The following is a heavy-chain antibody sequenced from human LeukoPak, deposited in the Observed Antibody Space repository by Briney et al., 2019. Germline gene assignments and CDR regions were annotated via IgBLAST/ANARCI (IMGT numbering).Heavy chain of an antibody. D-gene: IGHD6-19*01. V-gene: IGHV3-53*01. CDR3: ARGGASGWYDY. CDR1: GFTVSSSY. CDR2: LYSAGST. J-gene: IGHJ4*02. Sequence: PGGSLRLSCAASGFTVSSSYMTWVRQAPGKGLEWVSVLYSAGSTYYADSVKGRFTISRDNSKNTLYLQMNSLRAEDTAVYYCARGGASGWYDYWGQGTLVTVPS.